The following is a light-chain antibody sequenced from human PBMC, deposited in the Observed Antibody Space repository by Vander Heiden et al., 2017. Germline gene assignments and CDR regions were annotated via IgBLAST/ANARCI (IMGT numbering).Light chain of an antibody. CDR2: DES. V-gene: IGKV3-11*01. CDR3: QQRTNWPHT. Sequence: ETVFAQTPAPLSLSPGERAPLSCRASQSVSTYLAWYQQKPGQASRLFIYDESNRATGITARFSGSGSGTDFTLTTSSIEPEDFAVYYCQQRTNWPHTFGQGTRLEIK. J-gene: IGKJ2*01. CDR1: QSVSTY.